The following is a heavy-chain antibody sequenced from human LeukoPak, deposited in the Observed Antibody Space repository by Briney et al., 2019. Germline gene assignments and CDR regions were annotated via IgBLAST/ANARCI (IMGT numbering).Heavy chain of an antibody. V-gene: IGHV4-59*08. CDR2: IYYSGST. CDR3: ASSSAAEIYYFDY. CDR1: GGSFSSYY. Sequence: SETLSLTCAVYGGSFSSYYWSWIRQPPGKGLEWIGYIYYSGSTNYNPSLKSRITISVDTSKNQFSLKLSSVTAADTAVYYCASSSAAEIYYFDYWGQGTLVTVSS. J-gene: IGHJ4*02. D-gene: IGHD6-13*01.